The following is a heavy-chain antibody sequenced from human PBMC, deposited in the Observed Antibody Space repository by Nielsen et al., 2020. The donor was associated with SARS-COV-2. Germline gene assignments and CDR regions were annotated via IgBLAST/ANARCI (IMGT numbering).Heavy chain of an antibody. V-gene: IGHV3-30*18. Sequence: GESLKISCAASGFTFSSYGMHWVRQAPGKGLEWVAVISYDGSNKYYADSVKGRFTISRDNSKNTLYLQMNSLRAEDTAVYYCAKKGYSYGTFDYWGQGTPVTVSS. D-gene: IGHD5-18*01. J-gene: IGHJ4*02. CDR3: AKKGYSYGTFDY. CDR2: ISYDGSNK. CDR1: GFTFSSYG.